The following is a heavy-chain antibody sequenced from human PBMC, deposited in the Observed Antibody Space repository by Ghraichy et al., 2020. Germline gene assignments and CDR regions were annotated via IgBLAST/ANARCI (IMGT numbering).Heavy chain of an antibody. CDR2: INHSGST. CDR3: ARGNRRAVAGYYYYYYGMDV. V-gene: IGHV4-34*01. D-gene: IGHD6-19*01. CDR1: GGSFSGYY. Sequence: SETLSLTCAVYGGSFSGYYWSWIRQPPGKGLEWIGEINHSGSTNYNPSLKSRVTISVDTSKNQFSLKLSSVTAADTAVYYCARGNRRAVAGYYYYYYGMDVWGQGTTVTVSS. J-gene: IGHJ6*02.